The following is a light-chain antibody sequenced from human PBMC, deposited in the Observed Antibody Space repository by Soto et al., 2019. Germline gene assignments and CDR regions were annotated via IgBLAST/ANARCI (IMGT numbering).Light chain of an antibody. CDR2: GAS. J-gene: IGKJ5*01. Sequence: ILMTPSPTTLSVSQGDSATLSCRASQSVSSKLAWYQQKPGQAPRLLIYGASTRATDIPARFSGSGSGTEFTLSISSLQSEDFAVYYCQQYNSWPPTFGQGTRLEI. CDR3: QQYNSWPPT. V-gene: IGKV3-15*01. CDR1: QSVSSK.